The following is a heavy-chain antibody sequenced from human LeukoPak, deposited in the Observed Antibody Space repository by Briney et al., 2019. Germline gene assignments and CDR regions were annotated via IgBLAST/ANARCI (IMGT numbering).Heavy chain of an antibody. CDR2: ISWDGGST. Sequence: GGSLRLSCAASGFTFSSYEMNWVRQAPGKGLEWVSLISWDGGSTYYADSVKGRFTISRDNSKNSLYLQMNSLRAEDTALYYCAKDMDYGGTRGGFDPWGQGTLVTVSS. CDR3: AKDMDYGGTRGGFDP. CDR1: GFTFSSYE. V-gene: IGHV3-43D*03. D-gene: IGHD4-23*01. J-gene: IGHJ5*02.